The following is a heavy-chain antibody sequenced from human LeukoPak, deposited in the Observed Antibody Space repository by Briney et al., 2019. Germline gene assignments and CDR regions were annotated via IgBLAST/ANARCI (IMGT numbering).Heavy chain of an antibody. J-gene: IGHJ4*02. Sequence: PSETLSLTCTVSGGSISSHYWSWIRQPPGKGLEWIGYIYYSGSTNYNPSLKSRVTISVDTSKNQFSLKLSSVTAADMAVYYCARTSSSSNYFDYWGQGTLVTVSS. CDR3: ARTSSSSNYFDY. V-gene: IGHV4-59*11. CDR2: IYYSGST. D-gene: IGHD6-6*01. CDR1: GGSISSHY.